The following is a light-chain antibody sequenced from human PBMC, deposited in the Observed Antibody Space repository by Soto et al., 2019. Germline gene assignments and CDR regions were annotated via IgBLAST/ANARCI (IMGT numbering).Light chain of an antibody. CDR2: SAS. J-gene: IGKJ1*01. CDR1: QSISNY. CDR3: QQTYSGWT. Sequence: DVQITEAPSTLSGSLGGRVAVTCRSSQSISNYVNWYEQKPGKPPRLLIYSASNLQSGAPSRFSGSGSGTGFTLTISSLQSEDFATYYCQQTYSGWTFGEGTKVDIK. V-gene: IGKV1-39*01.